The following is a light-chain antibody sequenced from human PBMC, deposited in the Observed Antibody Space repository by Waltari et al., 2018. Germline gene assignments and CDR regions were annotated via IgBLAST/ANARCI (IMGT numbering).Light chain of an antibody. J-gene: IGLJ1*01. CDR3: CSFAGSYTFV. Sequence: QSALTQPRSVSGSPGQSFTIPCTGTIRDVGGYHYVCLFQQHPGQVPKLLIYDVSERPSGVPDRFSGSKSAHTASLTISELQTEDEADYYCCSFAGSYTFVFGTGTRVTVL. V-gene: IGLV2-11*01. CDR2: DVS. CDR1: IRDVGGYHY.